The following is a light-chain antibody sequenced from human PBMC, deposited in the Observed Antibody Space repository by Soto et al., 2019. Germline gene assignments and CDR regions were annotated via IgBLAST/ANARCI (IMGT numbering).Light chain of an antibody. CDR2: RNN. J-gene: IGLJ2*01. Sequence: QSVLTQPPSASGTPGQRVTISCSGSSSNIGSNYVYWYQQLPGTAPKLLIYRNNQRPSGVPDRFSGANSGPSVSLGISGLRSEDEADYYCAACDASLSAVVFGGGTKLTVL. V-gene: IGLV1-47*01. CDR3: AACDASLSAVV. CDR1: SSNIGSNY.